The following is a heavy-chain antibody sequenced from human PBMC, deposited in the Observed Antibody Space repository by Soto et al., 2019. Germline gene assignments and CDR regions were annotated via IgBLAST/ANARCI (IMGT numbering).Heavy chain of an antibody. J-gene: IGHJ4*02. CDR2: IYYSGST. CDR3: VRGRDVVVPAAQYYFDY. D-gene: IGHD2-2*01. Sequence: QVQLQESGPGLVKPSQTLSLTCTVSGGSISSGGYYWSWIRQHPGKGLEWIGYIYYSGSTYYNPSLKSRVTISVDTSKNQFSLKLSSVTAADTAVYYCVRGRDVVVPAAQYYFDYWGQGTLVTVSS. V-gene: IGHV4-31*03. CDR1: GGSISSGGYY.